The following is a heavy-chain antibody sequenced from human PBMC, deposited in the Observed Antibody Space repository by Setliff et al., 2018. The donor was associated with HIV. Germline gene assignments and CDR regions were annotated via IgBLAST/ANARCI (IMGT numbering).Heavy chain of an antibody. V-gene: IGHV1-3*01. CDR2: IHAGNGYT. CDR3: ARIWGIPPLYYFDY. D-gene: IGHD3-16*01. CDR1: GYTFTSYA. J-gene: IGHJ4*02. Sequence: ASVKVSCKASGYTFTSYAMHWVRQAPGQRLEWMGWIHAGNGYTKYSQKFQGRVTFIRDTSASAAYMDLSSLRSEDTAVYYCARIWGIPPLYYFDYWGQGTLVTVSS.